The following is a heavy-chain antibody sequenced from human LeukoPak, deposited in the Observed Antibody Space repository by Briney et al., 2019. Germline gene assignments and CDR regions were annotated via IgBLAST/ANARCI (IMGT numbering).Heavy chain of an antibody. D-gene: IGHD6-6*01. V-gene: IGHV4-34*01. Sequence: SETLSLPCAVYGGSFSGYYWRWIRQPPGKGLEWVGGINHSGSTNYNPSLQSRVTISVDTSKNQFSLKLSSVTAADTAVYYCAREFRAALRYYYYYGMDVWGQGTTVTVSS. CDR1: GGSFSGYY. CDR3: AREFRAALRYYYYYGMDV. J-gene: IGHJ6*02. CDR2: INHSGST.